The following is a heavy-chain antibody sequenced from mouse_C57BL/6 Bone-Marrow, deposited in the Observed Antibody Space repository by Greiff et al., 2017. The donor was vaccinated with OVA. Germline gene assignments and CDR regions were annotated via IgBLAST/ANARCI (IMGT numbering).Heavy chain of an antibody. D-gene: IGHD3-1*01. V-gene: IGHV1-69*01. CDR1: GYTFTSYW. CDR3: ARSGDVDY. Sequence: QVQLQQPGAELVMPGASVKLSCKASGYTFTSYWMHWVKQRPGQGLEWIGEIDPSDSYTNYNQKFQGKSTLTVDKSSSTAYMQLSSLTSEDSAVYYCARSGDVDYWGQGTTLTVSS. CDR2: IDPSDSYT. J-gene: IGHJ2*01.